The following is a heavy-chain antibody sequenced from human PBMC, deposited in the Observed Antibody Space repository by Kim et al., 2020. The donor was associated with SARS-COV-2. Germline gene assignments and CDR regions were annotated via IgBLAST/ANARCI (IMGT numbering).Heavy chain of an antibody. D-gene: IGHD5-12*01. CDR3: ATRSGYDSGFDY. Sequence: SYAQKFQGRVTMTRDTSTSTVYMELSSLRSEDTAVYYCATRSGYDSGFDYWGQGTLVTVSS. V-gene: IGHV1-46*01. J-gene: IGHJ4*02.